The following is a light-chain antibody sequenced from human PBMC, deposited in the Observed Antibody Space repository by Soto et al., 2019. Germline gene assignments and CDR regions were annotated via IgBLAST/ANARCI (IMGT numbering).Light chain of an antibody. V-gene: IGKV1-27*01. J-gene: IGKJ1*01. CDR1: QGISNY. Sequence: DIQMTQSPSSLSACVGDRVTITYRTSQGISNYLAWYQQQPGKVPKLLIYVAYTLQSGVPSRFSGSGSGTDFTLTISSLQPEDVATYYCQKYNSAPRTFGQGTKVEIK. CDR2: VAY. CDR3: QKYNSAPRT.